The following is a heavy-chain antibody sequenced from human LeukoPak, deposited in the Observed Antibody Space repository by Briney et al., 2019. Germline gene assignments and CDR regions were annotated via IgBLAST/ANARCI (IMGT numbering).Heavy chain of an antibody. Sequence: GRSLRLSCEASGFTFRNYGMHWVRQAPGKGLQWVAVIYYDGNNKYYADSVKGRFTISRDNAKNTLYLQMNSLRAEDTAMYYCARGSDCSGGSCYSYWYFDLWGRGTLVTVSS. CDR1: GFTFRNYG. J-gene: IGHJ2*01. CDR3: ARGSDCSGGSCYSYWYFDL. V-gene: IGHV3-33*01. D-gene: IGHD2-15*01. CDR2: IYYDGNNK.